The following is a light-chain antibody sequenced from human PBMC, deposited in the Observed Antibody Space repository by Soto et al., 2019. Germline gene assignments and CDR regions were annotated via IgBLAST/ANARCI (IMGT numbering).Light chain of an antibody. CDR1: QDIGIN. Sequence: DIHITQPPCSLSASVGHRFTMTCLASQDIGINLGWFQQKPGKAPKRLIYVASSLQSGVPSRFSGSGSGTEFTLTISGLQPEDFASYFCLQHNDYPSTFGQGTKVDIK. CDR2: VAS. CDR3: LQHNDYPST. J-gene: IGKJ1*01. V-gene: IGKV1-17*01.